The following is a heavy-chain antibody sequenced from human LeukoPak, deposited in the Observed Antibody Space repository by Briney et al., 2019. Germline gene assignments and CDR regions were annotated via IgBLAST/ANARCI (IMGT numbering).Heavy chain of an antibody. V-gene: IGHV1-8*01. J-gene: IGHJ6*02. CDR2: MNPNSGNT. Sequence: GASVKVPCKASGYTFTSYDINWVRQATGQGLEWMGWMNPNSGNTGYAQKFQGRVTMTRNTSISTAYMELSSLRSEDTAVYYCARFDWGSYGPVYYGMDVWGQGTTVTVSS. D-gene: IGHD1-26*01. CDR3: ARFDWGSYGPVYYGMDV. CDR1: GYTFTSYD.